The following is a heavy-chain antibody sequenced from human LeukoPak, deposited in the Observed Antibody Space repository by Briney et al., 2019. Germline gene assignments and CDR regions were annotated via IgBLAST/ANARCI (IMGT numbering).Heavy chain of an antibody. D-gene: IGHD4-23*01. CDR1: DGSISNSY. CDR3: ANSYDGKIVPFDN. CDR2: ICSSGNA. J-gene: IGHJ4*02. V-gene: IGHV4-4*09. Sequence: SETLSLTCTVPDGSISNSYWNWVRQSPGKGLEWIGYICSSGNANYNPSFKSRVTLSVDTSKNQFSLNLNSVTASDTAVYYCANSYDGKIVPFDNRGQGTLVTVSS.